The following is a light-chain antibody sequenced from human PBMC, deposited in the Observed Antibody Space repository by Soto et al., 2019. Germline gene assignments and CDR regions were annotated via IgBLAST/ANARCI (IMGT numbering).Light chain of an antibody. CDR1: QSVTSSY. V-gene: IGKV3-20*01. CDR2: GAS. J-gene: IGKJ3*01. Sequence: EIVLTQSPGTLSLSPGERATLSCRASQSVTSSYLAWYQQKPGQAPRLLIYGASGRATGIPDRFSGSGSGTDFTLTISRLEPEDFAVYYCQQYGSPFTFGPGTRWIS. CDR3: QQYGSPFT.